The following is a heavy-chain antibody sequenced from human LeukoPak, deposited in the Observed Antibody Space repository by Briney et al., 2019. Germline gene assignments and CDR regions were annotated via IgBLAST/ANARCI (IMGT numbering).Heavy chain of an antibody. CDR2: INPSGGST. J-gene: IGHJ4*02. Sequence: ASVKVSCKASGYTFTSYYMHWVRQAPGQGLERMGIINPSGGSTSYAQKSQGRVTMTRDMSTSTVYMELSSLRSEDTAVYYCARASSSTVGLDYWGQGTLVTVSS. D-gene: IGHD6-6*01. CDR3: ARASSSTVGLDY. V-gene: IGHV1-46*01. CDR1: GYTFTSYY.